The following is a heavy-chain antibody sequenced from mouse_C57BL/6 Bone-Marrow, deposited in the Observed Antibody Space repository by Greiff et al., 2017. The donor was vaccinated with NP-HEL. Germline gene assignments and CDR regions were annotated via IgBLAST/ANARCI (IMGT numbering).Heavy chain of an antibody. CDR1: GFSLTSYA. CDR3: ARNRGDGSSPWFAY. V-gene: IGHV2-9-1*01. CDR2: IWTGGGT. J-gene: IGHJ3*01. D-gene: IGHD1-1*01. Sequence: VKLMESGPGLVAPSQSLSITCTVSGFSLTSYAISWVRQPPGKGLEWLGVIWTGGGTNYNSALKSRLSISKDNSKSQVFLKMNSLQTDDTARYYCARNRGDGSSPWFAYWGQGTLVTVSA.